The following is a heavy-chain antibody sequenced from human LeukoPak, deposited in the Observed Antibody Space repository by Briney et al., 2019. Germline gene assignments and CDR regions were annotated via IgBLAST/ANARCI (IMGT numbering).Heavy chain of an antibody. CDR3: TTMPWAADGPSDY. CDR1: GFTFNNAW. J-gene: IGHJ4*02. Sequence: PGGSLRLSCAASGFTFNNAWMSWVRQAPGKGLEWVGRIKGKTDGGTTDYAAPVKGRFIISRDDSKNTLYLQMNSLNTEDTAVYYCTTMPWAADGPSDYWGQGTLVTVSS. CDR2: IKGKTDGGTT. V-gene: IGHV3-15*01. D-gene: IGHD5-24*01.